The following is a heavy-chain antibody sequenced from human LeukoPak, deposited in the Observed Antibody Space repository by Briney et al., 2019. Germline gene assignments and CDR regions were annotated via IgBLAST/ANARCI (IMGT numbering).Heavy chain of an antibody. J-gene: IGHJ5*02. D-gene: IGHD1-1*01. V-gene: IGHV4-39*01. CDR3: AQSLGSGNWIGNWFDP. CDR2: IYRTGRT. CDR1: GGSISSSSHS. Sequence: SETLSLTCTASGGSISSSSHSWGWIRQPPGKGLEWTGTIYRTGRTYYNPSLESRLTISVDTSKNQFSLKLTSVTAADTAIYYCAQSLGSGNWIGNWFDPWGQGTLVTVSS.